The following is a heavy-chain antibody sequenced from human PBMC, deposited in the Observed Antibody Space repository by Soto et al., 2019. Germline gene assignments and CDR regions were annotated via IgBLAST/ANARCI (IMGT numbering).Heavy chain of an antibody. CDR3: ARDRVEXGYPEYFQH. V-gene: IGHV3-53*01. D-gene: IGHD5-18*01. Sequence: EVQLVESGGGLIQPGGSLRLSCAASGFTXXSNYMSWVRQXPGKGLEWVSVIYSGGSTYYADSVKGRFTISRDNSKNTLYLQMNSLRAEDTAVYYCARDRVEXGYPEYFQHWGQGTLVTVSS. CDR1: GFTXXSNY. CDR2: IYSGGST. J-gene: IGHJ1*01.